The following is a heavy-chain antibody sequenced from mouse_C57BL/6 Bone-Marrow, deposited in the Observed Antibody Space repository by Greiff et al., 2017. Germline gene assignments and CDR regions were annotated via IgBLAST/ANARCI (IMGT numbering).Heavy chain of an antibody. J-gene: IGHJ3*01. Sequence: QVQLQQPGAELVMPGASVKLSCKASGYTFTSYWMHWVKQRPGQGLEWIGEIDPSDSYTNYNQKFKGKSTLTVDKSSSTAYMPLSSLTSEDSAVYYCAREGGDSSGYPAWFAYWGQGTLVTVSA. CDR2: IDPSDSYT. D-gene: IGHD3-2*02. V-gene: IGHV1-69*01. CDR3: AREGGDSSGYPAWFAY. CDR1: GYTFTSYW.